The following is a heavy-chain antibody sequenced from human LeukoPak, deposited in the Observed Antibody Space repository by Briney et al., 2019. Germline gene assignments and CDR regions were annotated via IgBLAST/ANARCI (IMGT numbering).Heavy chain of an antibody. V-gene: IGHV3-30*02. J-gene: IGHJ1*01. Sequence: GGSLRLSCAASGFTFSNSDMHWVRQAPGKGLEWVAFIRYDGNNRHYADSVKGRFTISRDTSKTTLYLQMSSLRSEDTGVYYCAKSRGTTNFLAFQHWGQGTLVTVSS. CDR1: GFTFSNSD. CDR2: IRYDGNNR. D-gene: IGHD1-1*01. CDR3: AKSRGTTNFLAFQH.